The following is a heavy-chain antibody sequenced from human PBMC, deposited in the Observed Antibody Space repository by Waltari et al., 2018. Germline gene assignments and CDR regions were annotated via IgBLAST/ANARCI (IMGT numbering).Heavy chain of an antibody. J-gene: IGHJ4*02. CDR3: ATGVYXXRFYVDY. V-gene: IGHV3-74*01. Sequence: EVQLVESGGGSXQPGGSLRLSCAASGXTFASYHMHWXRQAPGKGLLWVSRIMNVHEGNSXSYADSVRGRFTXSRXNAXXXVXLQLNSLXXXDTAXYYCATGVYXXRFYVDYXGQGTLVTVXS. CDR1: GXTFASYH. D-gene: IGHD5-12*01. CDR2: IMNVHEGNSX.